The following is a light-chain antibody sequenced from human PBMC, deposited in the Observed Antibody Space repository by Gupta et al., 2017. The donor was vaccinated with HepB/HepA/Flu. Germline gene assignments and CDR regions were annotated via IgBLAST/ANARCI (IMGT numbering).Light chain of an antibody. CDR2: GAS. Sequence: EIVLTQSPGTLSLSPGERATLSCRASQSVSSSYLAWYQQKPGQAPRLLIYGASSRATGIPDRFSGSGSGTDFTLTISRLVPEDFAVYYCQQYGSLFIFGHGTKVDIK. V-gene: IGKV3-20*01. CDR1: QSVSSSY. CDR3: QQYGSLFI. J-gene: IGKJ3*01.